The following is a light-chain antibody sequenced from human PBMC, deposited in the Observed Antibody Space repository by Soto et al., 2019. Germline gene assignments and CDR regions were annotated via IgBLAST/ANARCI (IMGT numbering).Light chain of an antibody. CDR3: QQLYSHPLT. CDR1: QGITSY. V-gene: IGKV1-9*01. Sequence: IQLTQSPSSLSASVGDRVTITCRASQGITSYLAWYQQRPGKAPGLLIYSASTSQSGVPSRFSGSGYGTDFSLTISNLQPEDFATYYCQQLYSHPLTFGGGTKVDI. CDR2: SAS. J-gene: IGKJ4*01.